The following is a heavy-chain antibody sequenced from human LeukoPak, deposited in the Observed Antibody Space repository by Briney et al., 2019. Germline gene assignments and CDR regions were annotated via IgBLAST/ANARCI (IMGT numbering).Heavy chain of an antibody. CDR3: ARRILHYGGNSGAFDI. V-gene: IGHV4-39*01. Sequence: SETLSLTCTVSGGSISSSSYYWGWTRQPPGKGLEWIGSIYYSGSTYYNPSLKSRATISVDTSKNQFSLKLSSVTAADTAVYYCARRILHYGGNSGAFDIWGQGTMVTVSS. CDR2: IYYSGST. J-gene: IGHJ3*02. CDR1: GGSISSSSYY. D-gene: IGHD4-23*01.